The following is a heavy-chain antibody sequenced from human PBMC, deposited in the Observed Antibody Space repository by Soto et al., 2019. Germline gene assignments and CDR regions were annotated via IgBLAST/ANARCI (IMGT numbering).Heavy chain of an antibody. CDR3: ARGGSSGYYYVYFDY. CDR1: GFTVSSNY. Sequence: EVQLVESGGGLVQPGGSLRLSCAASGFTVSSNYMSWVRQAPGKGLEWVSVIYSGGSTYYADSVKGRFTISRDNSKNTLYRQMNSLRAEDTAVYYCARGGSSGYYYVYFDYWGQGTLVTVSS. V-gene: IGHV3-66*01. J-gene: IGHJ4*02. D-gene: IGHD3-22*01. CDR2: IYSGGST.